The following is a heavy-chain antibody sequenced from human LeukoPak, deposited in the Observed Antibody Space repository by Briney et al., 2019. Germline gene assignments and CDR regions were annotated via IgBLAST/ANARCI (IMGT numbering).Heavy chain of an antibody. CDR3: ARGQQLVPTGVVWFDP. CDR2: IYHSGST. D-gene: IGHD6-13*01. J-gene: IGHJ5*02. V-gene: IGHV4-30-2*01. CDR1: GGSISSGGYY. Sequence: SQTLSLTCTVSGGSISSGGYYWSWIRQPPGKGLEWIGYIYHSGSTYYNPSLKSRVTISVDTSKNQFSLKLSSVTAADTAVYYCARGQQLVPTGVVWFDPWGQGTLVTVSS.